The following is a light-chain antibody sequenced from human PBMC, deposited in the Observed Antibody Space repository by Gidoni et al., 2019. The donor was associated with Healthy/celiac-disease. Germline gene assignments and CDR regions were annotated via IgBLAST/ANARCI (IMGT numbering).Light chain of an antibody. Sequence: EIVLTQSPATLSLSPGERATLSCRASQSLSSYLAWYQQKPGQAPRLPIYDASNPATGIPARFSGSGSGTDVTLTFSSLEPEDFAVYYCQQRSNWPPVTFGQGTRLEIK. CDR2: DAS. J-gene: IGKJ5*01. CDR1: QSLSSY. CDR3: QQRSNWPPVT. V-gene: IGKV3-11*01.